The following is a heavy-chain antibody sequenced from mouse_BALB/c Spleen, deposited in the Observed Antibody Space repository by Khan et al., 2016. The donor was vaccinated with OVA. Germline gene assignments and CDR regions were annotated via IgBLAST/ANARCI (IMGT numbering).Heavy chain of an antibody. J-gene: IGHJ2*01. Sequence: VQLKESGAELAKPGASVKMSCKASGYTFTTYWMHWVKQRPGQGLEWIGYINPTSGYTDYNEKFKDRATSSADRSSSTAYMQLSSLTSEDSAVYYCTRDRIDYWGQGTTLTVSS. CDR1: GYTFTTYW. CDR3: TRDRIDY. CDR2: INPTSGYT. V-gene: IGHV1-7*01.